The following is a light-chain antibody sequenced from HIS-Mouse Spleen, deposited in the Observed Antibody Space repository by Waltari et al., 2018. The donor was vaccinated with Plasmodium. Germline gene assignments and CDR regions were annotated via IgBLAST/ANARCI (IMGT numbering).Light chain of an antibody. V-gene: IGKV4-1*01. Sequence: DIVMTQSPDSLAVSLGERATINCKSSQSVLYSSNNQNYLAWYQQKPGQPPKLLIYWASTREAGVPDRFSGSGSGTDFTLTSSSLQAEDVAVYYCQQYYSTPYTVGQGTKLEIK. CDR2: WAS. CDR3: QQYYSTPYT. CDR1: QSVLYSSNNQNY. J-gene: IGKJ2*01.